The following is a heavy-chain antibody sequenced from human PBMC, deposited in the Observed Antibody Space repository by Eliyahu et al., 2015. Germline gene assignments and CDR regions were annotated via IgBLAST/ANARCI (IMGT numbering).Heavy chain of an antibody. D-gene: IGHD6-6*01. CDR2: ISWNSGSI. V-gene: IGHV3-9*01. J-gene: IGHJ4*02. CDR3: AKDIGYSSSSFDY. Sequence: EVQLVESGGGLVQPGRSLXXSCXASGFXFDDYAIHWVRQAPGKGLGWVSGISWNSGSIGYADSVKGRFTISRDNAKNSLYLQMNSLRAEDTALYYCAKDIGYSSSSFDYWGQGTLVTVSS. CDR1: GFXFDDYA.